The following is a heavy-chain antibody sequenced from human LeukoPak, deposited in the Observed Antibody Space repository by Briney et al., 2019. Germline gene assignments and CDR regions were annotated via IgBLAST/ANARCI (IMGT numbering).Heavy chain of an antibody. J-gene: IGHJ5*02. Sequence: GGSLRLSCAASGFTFSSYGMHWVRQAPGKGLEWVAVISYDGSNKYYADSVKGRFTISRDNSKNTLYLQMNSLRAEDTAVYYCARDPSSWYGYNWFDPWGQGTLVTVSS. V-gene: IGHV3-30*03. D-gene: IGHD6-13*01. CDR1: GFTFSSYG. CDR2: ISYDGSNK. CDR3: ARDPSSWYGYNWFDP.